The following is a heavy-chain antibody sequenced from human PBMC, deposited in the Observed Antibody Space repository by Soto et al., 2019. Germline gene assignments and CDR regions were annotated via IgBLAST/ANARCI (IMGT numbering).Heavy chain of an antibody. CDR3: GXGXYXXGWQYYXAY. V-gene: IGHV5-51*01. D-gene: IGHD6-19*01. CDR1: GYSFTSYW. CDR2: IYPGDSDT. Sequence: GASLKISCKGSGYSFTSYWIGWVRQMPGKGLEWMGIIYPGDSDTRYSPSFQGQVTISADKSISTAYLQWSSLKASDTAMYYSGXGXYXXGWQYYXAYXGQGTLVTVSS. J-gene: IGHJ4*02.